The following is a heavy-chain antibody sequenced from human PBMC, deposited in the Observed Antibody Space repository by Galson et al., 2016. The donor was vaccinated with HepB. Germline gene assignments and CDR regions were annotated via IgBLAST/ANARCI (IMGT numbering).Heavy chain of an antibody. J-gene: IGHJ6*02. CDR2: ISWNSGSI. Sequence: SLRLSCAASGFTFEDYAMYWVRQAPGKGLEWVSGISWNSGSIGYADSVKGRFPISRDNAKNSLYVQMNSLRTEDTALYYCAKARSGDYDFWSGRPTDFGMDVWGQGVLVTVSS. CDR1: GFTFEDYA. CDR3: AKARSGDYDFWSGRPTDFGMDV. D-gene: IGHD3-3*01. V-gene: IGHV3-9*01.